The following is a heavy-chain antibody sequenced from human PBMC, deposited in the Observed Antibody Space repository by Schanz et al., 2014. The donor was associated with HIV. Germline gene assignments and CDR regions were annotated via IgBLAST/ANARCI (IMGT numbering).Heavy chain of an antibody. CDR1: GFNFNNYA. Sequence: EVQLLESGGGLEQPGGSLRLSCAASGFNFNNYAMTWVRQAPGKGLEWVSTISAGVGTASYADSVKGRFTISRDNSKKRLFLQMNRLRAEDTAIYYCAIRTPMISFGAFDIWGRGTMVTVSS. D-gene: IGHD3-16*01. CDR2: ISAGVGTA. J-gene: IGHJ3*02. CDR3: AIRTPMISFGAFDI. V-gene: IGHV3-23*01.